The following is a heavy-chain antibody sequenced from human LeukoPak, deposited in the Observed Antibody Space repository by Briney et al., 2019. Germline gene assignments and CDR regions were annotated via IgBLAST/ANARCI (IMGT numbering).Heavy chain of an antibody. Sequence: SETLSLTCTVSGGSISSYYWSWIRQPPGKGLEWIGYIYYSGSTNYNPSLKSRVTISVDTSKNQFSLKLSSVTAADTAVYYCARDGGYGDLHWAQGTLVTVSS. J-gene: IGHJ4*02. CDR3: ARDGGYGDLH. D-gene: IGHD4-17*01. CDR1: GGSISSYY. V-gene: IGHV4-59*01. CDR2: IYYSGST.